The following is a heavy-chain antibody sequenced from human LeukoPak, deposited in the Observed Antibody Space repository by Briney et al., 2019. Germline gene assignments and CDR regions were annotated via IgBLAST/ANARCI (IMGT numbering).Heavy chain of an antibody. V-gene: IGHV3-53*01. J-gene: IGHJ3*02. CDR3: ARGHLTDAFDI. CDR2: VYSGDNT. Sequence: GGSLRLSCAASGFTVSSIDMSWVRQAPGKGLEWVSVVYSGDNTYYADSVKGRFSISRDNSKNTLYLQMNSLRAEDTAVYYCARGHLTDAFDIWGQGTMVTVS. CDR1: GFTVSSID.